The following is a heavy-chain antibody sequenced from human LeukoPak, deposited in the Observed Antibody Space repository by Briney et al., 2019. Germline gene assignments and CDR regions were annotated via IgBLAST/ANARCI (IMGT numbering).Heavy chain of an antibody. Sequence: ASVKVSCKASGYTFTGYYMHWVRQAPGQGLEWMGWINPNSGGTNYAQKFQGRVTMTRDTSISTAYMELSRLRSDDTAVYYCARVKMRYSNGWYLFDYWGQGTLVAVSS. CDR3: ARVKMRYSNGWYLFDY. D-gene: IGHD6-19*01. CDR2: INPNSGGT. V-gene: IGHV1-2*02. J-gene: IGHJ4*02. CDR1: GYTFTGYY.